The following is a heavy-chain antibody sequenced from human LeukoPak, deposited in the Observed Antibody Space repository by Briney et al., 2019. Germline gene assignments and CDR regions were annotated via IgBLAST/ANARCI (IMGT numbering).Heavy chain of an antibody. Sequence: ASVKVSCKASGYTFTSYDINWVRQAPGQGLEWMGWISAYNGNTNYAQKLQGRVTMTTDTSTSTAYMELRSLRSDDTAVYYCARDRYYDSSGYYPFDYWGQGTLVTVSS. D-gene: IGHD3-22*01. CDR2: ISAYNGNT. CDR3: ARDRYYDSSGYYPFDY. J-gene: IGHJ4*02. V-gene: IGHV1-18*01. CDR1: GYTFTSYD.